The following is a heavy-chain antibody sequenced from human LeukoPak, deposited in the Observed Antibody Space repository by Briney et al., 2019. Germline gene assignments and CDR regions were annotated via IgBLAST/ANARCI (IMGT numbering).Heavy chain of an antibody. CDR1: GFTFSSYS. V-gene: IGHV3-21*01. D-gene: IGHD4-11*01. J-gene: IGHJ6*03. CDR2: ITSSSSHI. CDR3: ARVKTGATVTTFHYYCMDV. Sequence: EAGGSLRLSCAASGFTFSSYSMDWVRQAPGQGLERVSSITSSSSHIYYADSVKGRFTISRDNAKNSVYLQMNSLRAEDTAVYYRARVKTGATVTTFHYYCMDVWGVGTTVTVSS.